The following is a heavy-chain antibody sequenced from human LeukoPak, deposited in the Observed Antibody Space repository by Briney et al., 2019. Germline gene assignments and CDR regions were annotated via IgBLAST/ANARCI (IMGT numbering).Heavy chain of an antibody. Sequence: PGGSLRLSXAASGFTFSNYWMHWVRQAPGRGLVWLSRINGDGSSTSYADSVKGRFTVSRDNAKNSLYLQMNSLRAEDTAVYYCTRVRAGLQAFDTWGQGTLVTVSS. V-gene: IGHV3-74*01. CDR2: INGDGSST. CDR1: GFTFSNYW. CDR3: TRVRAGLQAFDT. D-gene: IGHD4-11*01. J-gene: IGHJ5*02.